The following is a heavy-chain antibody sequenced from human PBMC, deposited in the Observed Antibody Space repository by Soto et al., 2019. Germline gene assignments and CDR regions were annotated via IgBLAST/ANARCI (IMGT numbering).Heavy chain of an antibody. V-gene: IGHV1-24*01. D-gene: IGHD5-12*01. CDR2: FDPEDGET. Sequence: ASVKVSCKFSGYTLTELSMHCVRQAPGKGLEWMGGFDPEDGETIYAQKFQGRVTMTEDTSTDTAYMELSSLRSEDTAVYYCAAWLRFREYFDYWGQGTLVTVSS. CDR3: AAWLRFREYFDY. CDR1: GYTLTELS. J-gene: IGHJ4*02.